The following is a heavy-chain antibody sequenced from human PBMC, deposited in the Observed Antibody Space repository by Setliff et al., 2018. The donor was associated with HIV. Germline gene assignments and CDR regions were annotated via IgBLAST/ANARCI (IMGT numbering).Heavy chain of an antibody. Sequence: KTSETLSLTCTVSGGSITSGSYYWSWIRQPAGKGLEWIGRFYTSGSTNYNPSLKSRVTMSVDTSKNQFSLKLSSVTAADTAVYYCARDRGSGSWFDFWGQGTPVTVSS. D-gene: IGHD1-26*01. CDR3: ARDRGSGSWFDF. CDR2: FYTSGST. CDR1: GGSITSGSYY. V-gene: IGHV4-61*02. J-gene: IGHJ4*02.